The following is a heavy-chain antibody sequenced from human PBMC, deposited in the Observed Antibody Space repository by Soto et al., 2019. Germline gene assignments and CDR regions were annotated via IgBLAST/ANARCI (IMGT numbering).Heavy chain of an antibody. J-gene: IGHJ1*01. CDR3: AREGSGYNF. CDR2: IIPVFGRP. V-gene: IGHV1-69*13. Sequence: SVKVSCKASGGTFSSFGISWVRQAPGQGLEWMGGIIPVFGRPNYAQRFRGRLTITADESTNTGYMELIDLRSEDTAVYYCAREGSGYNFWGLGTLVTVSS. CDR1: GGTFSSFG. D-gene: IGHD5-18*01.